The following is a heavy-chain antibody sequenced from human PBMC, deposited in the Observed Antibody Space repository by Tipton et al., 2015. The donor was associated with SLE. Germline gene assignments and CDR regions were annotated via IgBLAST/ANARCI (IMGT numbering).Heavy chain of an antibody. V-gene: IGHV4-39*07. CDR3: ARSTLGSGWLD. J-gene: IGHJ4*02. Sequence: TLSLTCTVSGGSISSSSYYWGWIRQPPGKGLEWIGSIYYSGSTYYNPSLKSRVTMSVDTSKNQFSLKLSSVTAADTAVYYCARSTLGSGWLDWGQGTLVTVSS. CDR1: GGSISSSSYY. CDR2: IYYSGST. D-gene: IGHD6-19*01.